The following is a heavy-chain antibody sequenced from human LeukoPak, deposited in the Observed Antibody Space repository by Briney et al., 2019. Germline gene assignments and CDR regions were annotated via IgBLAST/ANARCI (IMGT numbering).Heavy chain of an antibody. Sequence: EASVTVSCTASGYTFTSYYMHWVRQAPGQGLEWMGVTNPSGGSTNYSQKVQGRVTITADKATSTDSMELRSHRSAAPAASYCARGVDIVGVPTHTASYYYYYMDFGGKGTAVTVS. J-gene: IGHJ6*03. CDR3: ARGVDIVGVPTHTASYYYYYMDF. CDR1: GYTFTSYY. CDR2: TNPSGGST. V-gene: IGHV1-46*01. D-gene: IGHD2-2*03.